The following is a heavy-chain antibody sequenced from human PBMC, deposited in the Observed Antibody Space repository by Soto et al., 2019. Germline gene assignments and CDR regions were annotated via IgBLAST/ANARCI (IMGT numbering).Heavy chain of an antibody. CDR1: GGSISSSSYY. CDR2: IYYSGST. J-gene: IGHJ6*03. V-gene: IGHV4-39*01. CDR3: ARRGQQLVRGYYYYYMDV. Sequence: SETLSLTCTVSGGSISSSSYYWGWIRQPPGKGLEWIGSIYYSGSTYYNPSLKSRVTISVDTSKNQFSLKLSSVTAADTAVYYCARRGQQLVRGYYYYYMDVWGKGTTVTVSS. D-gene: IGHD6-13*01.